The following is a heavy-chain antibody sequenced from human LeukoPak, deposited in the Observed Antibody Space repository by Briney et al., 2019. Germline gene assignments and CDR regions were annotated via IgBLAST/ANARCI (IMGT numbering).Heavy chain of an antibody. V-gene: IGHV3-21*01. J-gene: IGHJ6*03. D-gene: IGHD3-16*02. CDR3: ARVIYRPYYYYYMDV. Sequence: PGGSLRLSCAASGFTFSSYSMNWVRQAPGKGLEWVSSISSSSSYIYYAGSVKGRFTISRDNAKNSLYLQMNSLRAEDTAVYYCARVIYRPYYYYYMDVWGKGTTVTVSS. CDR2: ISSSSSYI. CDR1: GFTFSSYS.